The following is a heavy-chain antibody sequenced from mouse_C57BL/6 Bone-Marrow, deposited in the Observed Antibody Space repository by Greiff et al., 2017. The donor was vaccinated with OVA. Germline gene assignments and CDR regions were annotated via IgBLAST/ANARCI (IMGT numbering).Heavy chain of an antibody. V-gene: IGHV1-19*01. Sequence: EVQLVESGPVLVKPGASVKMSCKASGYTFTDYYMNWVKQSHGKSLEWIGVINPYNGGTSYNQKFKGKATLTVDKSSSTAYMELNSLTSEDSAVYYCARGLLRDYWGQGTTLTVSS. J-gene: IGHJ2*01. CDR2: INPYNGGT. CDR3: ARGLLRDY. D-gene: IGHD1-1*01. CDR1: GYTFTDYY.